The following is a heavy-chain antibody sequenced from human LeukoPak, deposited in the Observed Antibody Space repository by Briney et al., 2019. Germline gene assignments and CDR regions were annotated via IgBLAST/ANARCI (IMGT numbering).Heavy chain of an antibody. V-gene: IGHV3-43*01. J-gene: IGHJ4*02. D-gene: IGHD3-22*01. CDR3: AKDLTYESSGSVIDN. CDR1: GFIFEDYT. Sequence: GGSLRLSCAASGFIFEDYTMHWVRQVPGKTLEWVSLVNWHGTTYYADSLKGRFTISRDNSKNSLYLQVDSLRTEDTAFYYCAKDLTYESSGSVIDNWGLGTLVTVSS. CDR2: VNWHGTT.